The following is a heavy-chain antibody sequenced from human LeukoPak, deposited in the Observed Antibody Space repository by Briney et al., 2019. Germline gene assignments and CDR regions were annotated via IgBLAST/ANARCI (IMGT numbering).Heavy chain of an antibody. V-gene: IGHV3-30*18. CDR3: AKAYGYCTTTSCSHEEFDY. CDR2: ISYDGSNK. Sequence: TGGSLRLSCAASGCTFSNYGMHWVRQAPGKGLESLAVISYDGSNKYYADSVKGRFAISRDNSKNTLYLQMNSLRAEDTAVYYCAKAYGYCTTTSCSHEEFDYWGQGTLVTVSS. D-gene: IGHD2-2*01. J-gene: IGHJ4*02. CDR1: GCTFSNYG.